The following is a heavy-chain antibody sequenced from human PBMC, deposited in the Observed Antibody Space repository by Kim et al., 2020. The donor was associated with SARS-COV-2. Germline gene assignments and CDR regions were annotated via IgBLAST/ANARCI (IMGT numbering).Heavy chain of an antibody. V-gene: IGHV3-15*08. D-gene: IGHD2-21*01. CDR3: TSDLGDYCGGGGSFGV. J-gene: IGHJ6*02. Sequence: PVKGRFNISRDDSKNTLYLQMSSLKTEDTAVYYCTSDLGDYCGGGGSFGVWGLGTTVTVSS.